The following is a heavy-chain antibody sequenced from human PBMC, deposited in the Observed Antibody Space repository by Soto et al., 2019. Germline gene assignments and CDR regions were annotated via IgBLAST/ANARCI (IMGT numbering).Heavy chain of an antibody. Sequence: GSLRLSCAASGFTFSSYAMSWVRQAPGKGLEWVSAISGSGGSTYYADSVKGRFTISRDNSKNTLYLQMNSLRAEDTAVYYCAKYYDSSGYPALYFDYWGQGTLVTVSS. D-gene: IGHD3-22*01. J-gene: IGHJ4*02. CDR3: AKYYDSSGYPALYFDY. CDR1: GFTFSSYA. V-gene: IGHV3-23*01. CDR2: ISGSGGST.